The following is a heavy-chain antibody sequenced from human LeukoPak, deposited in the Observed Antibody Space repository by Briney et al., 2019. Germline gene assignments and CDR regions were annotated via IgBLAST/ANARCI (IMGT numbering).Heavy chain of an antibody. CDR1: GFTFSSYA. CDR3: AKDSDILTGSFDY. V-gene: IGHV3-23*01. J-gene: IGHJ4*02. CDR2: ISGSGRNT. Sequence: GGSLRLSCAASGFTFSSYAMSWVRQAPGKGLEWVSAISGSGRNTYYAVSVKGRFTISRDNSKNTLYLQMNSLRAEDTAIYYCAKDSDILTGSFDYWGQGTLVTVSS. D-gene: IGHD3-9*01.